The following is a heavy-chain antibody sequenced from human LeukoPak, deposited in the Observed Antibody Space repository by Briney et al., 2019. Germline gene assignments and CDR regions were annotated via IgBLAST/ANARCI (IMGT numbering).Heavy chain of an antibody. CDR2: IIPIFGTA. D-gene: IGHD2-2*01. CDR1: GGTFSSYA. J-gene: IGHJ3*02. V-gene: IGHV1-69*05. CDR3: ASDLGYCSSTSCYPYAFDI. Sequence: ASVKVSCKASGGTFSSYAISWVRQAPGQGLEWVGGIIPIFGTANYAQKFQGRVTITTDESTSTAYMELSSLRSEDTAVYYCASDLGYCSSTSCYPYAFDIWGQGTMVTVSS.